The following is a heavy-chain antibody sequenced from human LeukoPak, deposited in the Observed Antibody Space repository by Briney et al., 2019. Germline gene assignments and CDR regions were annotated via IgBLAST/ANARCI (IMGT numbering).Heavy chain of an antibody. V-gene: IGHV3-23*01. CDR3: AREDRGYIDY. CDR1: GFTFSSYA. D-gene: IGHD5-12*01. CDR2: INGIGGST. Sequence: GGSLRLSCAASGFTFSSYAMSWVRQAPGKGLEWVSAINGIGGSTYYADSVKGRFIISRDNAKNSLYLQMNSLRAEDTAVYYCAREDRGYIDYWGQGTLVTVSS. J-gene: IGHJ4*02.